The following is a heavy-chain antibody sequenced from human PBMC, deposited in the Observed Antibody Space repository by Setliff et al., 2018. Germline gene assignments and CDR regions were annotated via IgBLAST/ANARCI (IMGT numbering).Heavy chain of an antibody. CDR3: AKERYFDWFFEN. J-gene: IGHJ4*02. V-gene: IGHV4-61*02. CDR1: GGSITSGSFY. Sequence: KASETLSLTCTVSGGSITSGSFYWSWIRQPAGKKLEWIGRIHASGSPDYNPSFKSRVTISRDTSTNQFSLNLNSVTATDTAVYYCAKERYFDWFFENWGQGTLVTVSS. CDR2: IHASGSP. D-gene: IGHD3-9*01.